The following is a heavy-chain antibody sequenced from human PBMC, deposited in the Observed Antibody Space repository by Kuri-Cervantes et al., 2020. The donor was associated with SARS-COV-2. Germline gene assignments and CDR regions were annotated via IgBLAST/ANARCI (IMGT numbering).Heavy chain of an antibody. Sequence: ASVKVSCKASGYTFTTYGISWVRQAPGQGLEWMGWISASNGNTNYAQSLQGRVTMTTDTSTSTAYMELRSLRSDDAAVYYCARSTYYGSGSYPNRYYFDYWGQGTLVTVSS. CDR1: GYTFTTYG. CDR3: ARSTYYGSGSYPNRYYFDY. J-gene: IGHJ4*02. CDR2: ISASNGNT. V-gene: IGHV1-18*01. D-gene: IGHD3-10*01.